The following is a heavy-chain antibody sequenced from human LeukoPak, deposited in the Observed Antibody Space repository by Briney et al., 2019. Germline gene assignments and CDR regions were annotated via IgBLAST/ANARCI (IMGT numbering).Heavy chain of an antibody. CDR1: GGSISSYY. CDR2: IYYSGST. Sequence: SGTLSLTCAVSGGSISSYYWSWIRQPPGKGLEWIWYIYYSGSTNYNPSLKSRVTISVDTSKNQFSLKLSSVTAADTAVYYCARVVVPAAMVTLFDYWGQGTLVTVSS. CDR3: ARVVVPAAMVTLFDY. D-gene: IGHD2-2*01. V-gene: IGHV4-59*01. J-gene: IGHJ4*02.